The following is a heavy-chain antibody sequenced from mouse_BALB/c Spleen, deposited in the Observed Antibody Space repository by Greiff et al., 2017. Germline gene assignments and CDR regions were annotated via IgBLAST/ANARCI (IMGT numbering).Heavy chain of an antibody. CDR1: GYSITSGYY. CDR2: ISYDGSN. CDR3: ARVGLLRYLDY. D-gene: IGHD1-1*01. Sequence: EVKLQESGPGLVKPSQSLSLTCSVTGYSITSGYYWNWIRQFPGNKLEWMGYISYDGSNNYNPSLKNRISITRDTSKNQFFLKLNSVTTEDTATYYCARVGLLRYLDYWGQGTTLTVSS. J-gene: IGHJ2*01. V-gene: IGHV3-6*02.